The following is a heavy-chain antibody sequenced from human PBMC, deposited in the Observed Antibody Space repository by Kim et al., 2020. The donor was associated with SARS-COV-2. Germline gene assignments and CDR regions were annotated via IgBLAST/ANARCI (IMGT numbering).Heavy chain of an antibody. V-gene: IGHV3-30*18. Sequence: GGSLRLSCAASGFTFSSYGMHWVRQAPGKGLEWVAVISYDGSNKYYADSVKGRFTISRDNSKNTLYLQMNSLRAEDTAVYYCAKETLYYDFWSGYHTGILDTGMDVWGQGTTVTVSS. CDR2: ISYDGSNK. CDR3: AKETLYYDFWSGYHTGILDTGMDV. J-gene: IGHJ6*02. CDR1: GFTFSSYG. D-gene: IGHD3-3*01.